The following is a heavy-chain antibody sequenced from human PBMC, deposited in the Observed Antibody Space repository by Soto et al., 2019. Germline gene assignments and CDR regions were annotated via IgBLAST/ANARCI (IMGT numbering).Heavy chain of an antibody. V-gene: IGHV1-3*01. J-gene: IGHJ4*02. CDR3: AREGAHYTPLDH. D-gene: IGHD2-15*01. CDR2: INVGNGNT. CDR1: GYTFTDYA. Sequence: ASVTVSCKASGYTFTDYAIHWVRQAPGQGLEWMGWINVGNGNTGYSRKFQGRATNARDMSASTAYIEVTSLTSEDTAIYYCAREGAHYTPLDHWGQGTLVTVSS.